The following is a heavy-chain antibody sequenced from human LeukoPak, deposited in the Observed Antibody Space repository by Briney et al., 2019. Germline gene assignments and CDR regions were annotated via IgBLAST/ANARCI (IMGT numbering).Heavy chain of an antibody. CDR1: GFTFSSYA. CDR3: ARERDSSGYFDS. Sequence: PGGSLRLSCAASGFTFSSYAMSWVRQAPGKGLEWVSAISGRRGDTYYADSVKGRFTISRDNSKNTLYLQMSSLRAEDTAVYYCARERDSSGYFDSWGQGTLVTVSS. CDR2: ISGRRGDT. J-gene: IGHJ4*02. D-gene: IGHD3-22*01. V-gene: IGHV3-23*01.